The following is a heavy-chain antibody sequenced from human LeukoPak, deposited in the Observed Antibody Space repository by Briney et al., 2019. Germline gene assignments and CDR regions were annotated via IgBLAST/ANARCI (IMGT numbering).Heavy chain of an antibody. CDR1: GFTFSNAW. V-gene: IGHV3-15*01. CDR2: IKKTTDGGTT. CDR3: TTDTVVGARI. Sequence: GGSLRLSCAASGFTFSNAWMSWVRQAPGKGLEWVARIKKTTDGGTTDYAAPVKGRFTISRDDSKNTLYLQMNSLKTEDTAVYYCTTDTVVGARIWGQGTMVTVSS. D-gene: IGHD1-26*01. J-gene: IGHJ3*02.